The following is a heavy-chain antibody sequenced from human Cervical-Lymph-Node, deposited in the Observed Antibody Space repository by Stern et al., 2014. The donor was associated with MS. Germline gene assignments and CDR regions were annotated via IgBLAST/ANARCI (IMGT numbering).Heavy chain of an antibody. CDR3: AHIDDSSGYFAY. J-gene: IGHJ4*02. Sequence: QITLKESGPTSLKPKQTLTLTCTFSGFSVSTFGVGVGWIRQPPGKALEWLALIYWDNEKRYSPSLRNRLTITKDTSKNQVVLTMTNTDALDTATYFCAHIDDSSGYFAYWGQGTLVTVSS. D-gene: IGHD3-22*01. CDR1: GFSVSTFGVG. V-gene: IGHV2-5*02. CDR2: IYWDNEK.